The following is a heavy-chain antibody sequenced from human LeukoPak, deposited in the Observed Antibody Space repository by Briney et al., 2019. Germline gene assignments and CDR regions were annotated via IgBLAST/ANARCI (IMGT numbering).Heavy chain of an antibody. J-gene: IGHJ4*02. Sequence: SETLSLTCTVSGNSISSDDWWTWVRQPPGRGLEWIGEIYHRGSTNYNPSLKSRVTISIDKSRNQFSLMLSSVTAADTAVYYCARRQYYDSTGYFVYWGQGPLATVSS. CDR2: IYHRGST. V-gene: IGHV4-4*02. CDR3: ARRQYYDSTGYFVY. CDR1: GNSISSDDW. D-gene: IGHD3-22*01.